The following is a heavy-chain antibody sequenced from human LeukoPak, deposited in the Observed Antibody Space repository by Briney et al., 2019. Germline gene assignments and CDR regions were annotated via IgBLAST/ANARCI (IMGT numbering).Heavy chain of an antibody. J-gene: IGHJ4*02. D-gene: IGHD2-21*01. CDR3: AKEGSIEGLPLHDS. CDR1: GFTFSSYA. Sequence: PGGSLRLSCVASGFTFSSYAMSWVRQAPGRGLEWVSGIEGSGVRMYYADSVKGRFTISRDKSKNTLYLQMNSLRVEDTAVYYCAKEGSIEGLPLHDSWGQGTLVTVSS. CDR2: IEGSGVRM. V-gene: IGHV3-23*01.